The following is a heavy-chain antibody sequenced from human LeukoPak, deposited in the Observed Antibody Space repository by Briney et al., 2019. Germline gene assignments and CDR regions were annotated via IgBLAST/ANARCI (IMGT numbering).Heavy chain of an antibody. D-gene: IGHD3-10*01. CDR3: TTDLGLTMIRGVIVN. V-gene: IGHV3-15*01. J-gene: IGHJ4*02. CDR2: IKSKGDGETT. Sequence: GGSLRLSCAASGFTFRNAWMSWVRQAPGKGLEWVGRIKSKGDGETTDYGAPVKGRFTISRDDSKDTLYLQMNSLKTEDTAVYYCTTDLGLTMIRGVIVNWDQGALLTVSS. CDR1: GFTFRNAW.